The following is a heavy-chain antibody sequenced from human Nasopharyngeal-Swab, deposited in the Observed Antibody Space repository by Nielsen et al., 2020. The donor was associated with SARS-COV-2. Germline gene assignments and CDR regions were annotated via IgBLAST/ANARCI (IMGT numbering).Heavy chain of an antibody. CDR2: IYTGGSA. Sequence: GESLKISCAASGFSVSSTYMSWVRQAPGKGLEWASIIYTGGSAYYADSVKGRFTISRDDSKNTLYFQMNSVRAEDTAVYYCARGTYDYDSSGYYYWSIYFDYWGQGTLVTVSS. D-gene: IGHD3-22*01. J-gene: IGHJ4*02. V-gene: IGHV3-53*01. CDR3: ARGTYDYDSSGYYYWSIYFDY. CDR1: GFSVSSTY.